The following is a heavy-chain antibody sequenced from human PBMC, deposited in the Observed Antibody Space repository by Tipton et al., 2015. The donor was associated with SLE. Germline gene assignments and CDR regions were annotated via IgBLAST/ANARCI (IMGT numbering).Heavy chain of an antibody. J-gene: IGHJ6*02. CDR3: ARGLYYYYGMDV. Sequence: TLSLTCTVSGYSISSGYYWGWIRQPPGKGLEWIGSIYHRGSTYYNPSLKSRVTISVDTSKNQFSLKLTSVTAADTAVYYCARGLYYYYGMDVWGQGTTVTVSS. V-gene: IGHV4-38-2*02. CDR2: IYHRGST. CDR1: GYSISSGYY.